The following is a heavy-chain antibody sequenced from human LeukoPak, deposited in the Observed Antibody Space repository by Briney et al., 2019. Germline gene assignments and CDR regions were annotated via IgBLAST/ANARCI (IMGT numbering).Heavy chain of an antibody. CDR3: ARHDDILTGYEDIDGMDV. Sequence: ASVKVSCKASGYTFTSYGISWVRQAPGQGLEWMGWISAYSGNTNYAQKLQGRVTMTTDTSTSTAYMELRSLRSDDTAVYHCARHDDILTGYEDIDGMDVWGQGTTVTVSS. J-gene: IGHJ6*02. D-gene: IGHD3-9*01. CDR1: GYTFTSYG. CDR2: ISAYSGNT. V-gene: IGHV1-18*01.